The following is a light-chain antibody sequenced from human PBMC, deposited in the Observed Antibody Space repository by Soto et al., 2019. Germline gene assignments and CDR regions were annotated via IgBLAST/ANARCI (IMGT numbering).Light chain of an antibody. CDR1: QSVRSY. CDR2: GAS. Sequence: EIVLAQSPATLSVSPGDRATLSCRASQSVRSYLAWYQQRPGQAPRLLIYGASTRATGVPARFSGSGSGTEFTLTIISLQSEDFAIYYCQQYNDWPPTRTFGQGTKVDIK. V-gene: IGKV3-15*01. J-gene: IGKJ1*01. CDR3: QQYNDWPPTRT.